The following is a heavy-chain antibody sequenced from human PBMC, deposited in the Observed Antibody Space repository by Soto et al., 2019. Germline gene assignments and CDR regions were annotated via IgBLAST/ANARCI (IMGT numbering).Heavy chain of an antibody. V-gene: IGHV3-7*01. J-gene: IGHJ4*02. CDR2: INDDGREK. CDR3: ARARWLDS. CDR1: GFTFNTYS. Sequence: PGGSLRLCCTASGFTFNTYSMSWVRQAPGKGLECVANINDDGREKYYVDSVRGRFTISRDNAKNSLFLQMNSLRAEDTAVYYCARARWLDSWGQGTLVTV.